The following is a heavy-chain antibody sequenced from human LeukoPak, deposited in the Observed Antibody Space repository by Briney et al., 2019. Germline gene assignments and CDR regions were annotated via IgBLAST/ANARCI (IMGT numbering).Heavy chain of an antibody. CDR1: GYTFTSYG. CDR2: ISAYNGNT. J-gene: IGHJ6*02. V-gene: IGHV1-18*01. Sequence: ASVKVSCKASGYTFTSYGISWVRQAPGQGLEWMGWISAYNGNTNYAQKLQGRVTMTTDTFTSTAYMELRSLRSDDTAVYYCARDRSNLEWLLLGYYYYGMDVWGQGTTVTVSS. CDR3: ARDRSNLEWLLLGYYYYGMDV. D-gene: IGHD3-3*01.